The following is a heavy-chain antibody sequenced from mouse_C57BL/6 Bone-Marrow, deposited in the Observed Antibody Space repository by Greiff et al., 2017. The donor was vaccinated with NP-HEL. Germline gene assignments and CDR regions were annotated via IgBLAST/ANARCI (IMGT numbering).Heavy chain of an antibody. CDR1: GYTFTSYD. Sequence: VMLVESGPELVKPGASVKLSCKASGYTFTSYDINWVKQRPGKGLEWIGWIYPRDGSTKYNEKFKGKATLTVDTSSSTAYMELHSLTSEDSAVYVFANGGSTLFAYWGQGTVVTVSA. CDR2: IYPRDGST. D-gene: IGHD1-1*01. J-gene: IGHJ3*01. CDR3: ANGGSTLFAY. V-gene: IGHV1-85*01.